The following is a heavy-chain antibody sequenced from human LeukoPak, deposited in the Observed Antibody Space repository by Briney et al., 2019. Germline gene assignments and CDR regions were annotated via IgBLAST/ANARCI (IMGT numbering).Heavy chain of an antibody. CDR1: GFTFRSYW. J-gene: IGHJ4*02. CDR2: IKPDGSEN. CDR3: AREEWTFDY. V-gene: IGHV3-7*01. Sequence: GGSLRLSCVASGFTFRSYWMTCVRQAPGKGLGWVANIKPDGSENYSVDAVKGRLTISINKAKNSLYLQMNSLSVEDTAVYYCAREEWTFDYWGQGTLVTVSS. D-gene: IGHD3-3*01.